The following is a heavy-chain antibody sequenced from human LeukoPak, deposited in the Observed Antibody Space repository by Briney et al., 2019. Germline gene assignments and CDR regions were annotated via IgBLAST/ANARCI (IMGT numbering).Heavy chain of an antibody. CDR2: ISSSSSYI. V-gene: IGHV3-21*01. CDR3: ARERNSGFTSYYDSSGLFDY. CDR1: GFTFSSYW. Sequence: GGSLRLSCAASGFTFSSYWMHWVRQAPGKGLEWVSSISSSSSYIYYADSVKGRFTISRDNAKNSLYLQMNSLRAEDTAVYYCARERNSGFTSYYDSSGLFDYWGQGTLVTVSS. J-gene: IGHJ4*02. D-gene: IGHD3-22*01.